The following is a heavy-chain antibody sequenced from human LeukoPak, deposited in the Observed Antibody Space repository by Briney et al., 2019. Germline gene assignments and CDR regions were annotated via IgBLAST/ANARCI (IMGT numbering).Heavy chain of an antibody. CDR1: GFTFSSYA. V-gene: IGHV3-30*01. Sequence: PGRSLRLSCAASGFTFSSYAMHWVRQAPGKGLEWVAVISYDGSNKYYADSVKGRFTISRDNSKNTLYLHMNSLRAEDTAVYYCARASWNFNWFDPWGQGTLVTVSS. J-gene: IGHJ5*02. CDR2: ISYDGSNK. CDR3: ARASWNFNWFDP. D-gene: IGHD1-7*01.